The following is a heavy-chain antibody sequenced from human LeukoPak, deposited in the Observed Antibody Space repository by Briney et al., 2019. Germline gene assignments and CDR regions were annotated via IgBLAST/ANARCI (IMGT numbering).Heavy chain of an antibody. Sequence: SETLSLTCTVSGGSISSYFWSWIRQPPGKGLEWIGYIYYSGSTNYNPSLKSRVTISVDTSKNQFSLKLSSVTAADTAVYYCARAKYSSSWSFDYWGQGTLVTVSS. V-gene: IGHV4-59*08. CDR2: IYYSGST. D-gene: IGHD6-13*01. CDR3: ARAKYSSSWSFDY. CDR1: GGSISSYF. J-gene: IGHJ4*02.